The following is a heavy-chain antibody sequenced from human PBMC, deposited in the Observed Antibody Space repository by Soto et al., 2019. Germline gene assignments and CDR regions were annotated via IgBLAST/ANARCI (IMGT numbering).Heavy chain of an antibody. CDR2: INPSGGST. D-gene: IGHD3-10*01. V-gene: IGHV1-46*01. J-gene: IGHJ5*02. CDR3: ARERYYYGSGKGPGAFDP. CDR1: GYTFTSYY. Sequence: VQLVQSGAEVKKPGASVKVSCKASGYTFTSYYMHWVRQAPGQGLEWMGIINPSGGSTSYAQKFQGRVTMTRDTSTSTVYMELSSLRSEDTAVYYCARERYYYGSGKGPGAFDPWGQGTLVTVSS.